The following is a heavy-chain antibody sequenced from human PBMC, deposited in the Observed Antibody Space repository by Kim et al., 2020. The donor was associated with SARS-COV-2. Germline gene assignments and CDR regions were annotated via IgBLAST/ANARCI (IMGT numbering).Heavy chain of an antibody. V-gene: IGHV4-39*07. D-gene: IGHD3-22*01. Sequence: SETLSLTCTVSGGSISSSSYYWGWIRQPPGKGLEWIGSIYYSGSTYYNPSLKSRVTISVDTSKNQFSLKLSSVTAADTAVYYCAREFSSPNQPAKDYYDSSGYYWYFDLWGRGTLVTVSS. CDR2: IYYSGST. CDR1: GGSISSSSYY. CDR3: AREFSSPNQPAKDYYDSSGYYWYFDL. J-gene: IGHJ2*01.